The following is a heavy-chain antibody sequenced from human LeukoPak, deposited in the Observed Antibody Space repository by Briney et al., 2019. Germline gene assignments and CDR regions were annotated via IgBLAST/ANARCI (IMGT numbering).Heavy chain of an antibody. CDR3: ARSGHYYDSSGYYSYYFDY. D-gene: IGHD3-22*01. V-gene: IGHV4-61*02. CDR2: IYTSGST. J-gene: IGHJ4*02. CDR1: AGSISSGSYY. Sequence: SQTLSLTCTVSAGSISSGSYYWSWIRQPAGKGLEWIGRIYTSGSTNYNPSLKSRVTISVDTSKNQFSLKLSSVTAADTAVYYCARSGHYYDSSGYYSYYFDYWGQGTLATVSS.